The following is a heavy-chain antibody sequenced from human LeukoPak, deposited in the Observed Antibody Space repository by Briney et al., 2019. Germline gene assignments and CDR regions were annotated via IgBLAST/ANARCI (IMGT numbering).Heavy chain of an antibody. J-gene: IGHJ4*02. Sequence: GSLRLSCAASGFTFSSYGMHWVRQAPGKGLEWVAVISYDGSNKYYADSVKGRFTISRDNSKNTPYLQMNSLRAEDTAVYYCAKGGYSSGWYFDYWGQGTLVTVSS. CDR1: GFTFSSYG. CDR2: ISYDGSNK. V-gene: IGHV3-30*18. CDR3: AKGGYSSGWYFDY. D-gene: IGHD6-19*01.